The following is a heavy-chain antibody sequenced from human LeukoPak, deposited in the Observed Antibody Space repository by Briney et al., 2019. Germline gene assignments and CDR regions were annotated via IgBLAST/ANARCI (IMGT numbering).Heavy chain of an antibody. J-gene: IGHJ6*03. CDR3: ARDPPSQTLPRYYYYMDV. V-gene: IGHV1-69*05. Sequence: GASVTVSCKASGGTFSRYAISWVRQAPGQGLEWMGGIIPIFGTANYAQKFQGRVTITTDESTSTAYMVLRSLRSEDTAVYYCARDPPSQTLPRYYYYMDVWGKGTTVTVSS. CDR2: IIPIFGTA. CDR1: GGTFSRYA.